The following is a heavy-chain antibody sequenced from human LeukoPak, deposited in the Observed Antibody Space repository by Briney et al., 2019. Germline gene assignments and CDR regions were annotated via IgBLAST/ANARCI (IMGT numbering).Heavy chain of an antibody. CDR2: IIPIFGTA. CDR3: ARAITYYYYYYYMDV. Sequence: SVKVSCKASGGTFSRYAFSWVRQAPGQGLEWTGGIIPIFGTANYAQKFQGRVTITADESTSTAYMGLSSLRSEDTAVYYCARAITYYYYYYYMDVWGKGTTVTVSS. V-gene: IGHV1-69*01. J-gene: IGHJ6*03. CDR1: GGTFSRYA. D-gene: IGHD5-12*01.